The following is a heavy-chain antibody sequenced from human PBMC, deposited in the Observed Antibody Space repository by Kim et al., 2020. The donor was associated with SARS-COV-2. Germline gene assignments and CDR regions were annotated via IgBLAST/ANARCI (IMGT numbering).Heavy chain of an antibody. D-gene: IGHD6-19*01. V-gene: IGHV4-59*01. J-gene: IGHJ4*02. CDR3: ARAYGSGWYYEDY. Sequence: YNPSLKSRVTISVDTSKNQFSLKLSSVTAADTAVYYCARAYGSGWYYEDYWGQGTLVTVSS.